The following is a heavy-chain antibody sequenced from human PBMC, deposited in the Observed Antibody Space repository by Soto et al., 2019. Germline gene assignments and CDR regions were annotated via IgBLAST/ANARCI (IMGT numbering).Heavy chain of an antibody. V-gene: IGHV1-18*01. D-gene: IGHD2-8*01. CDR3: AHLTNLNYYMDV. CDR1: GYTFTSYG. Sequence: ASVKVSCKASGYTFTSYGISWVRQAPGQGLEWMGWISAYNGNTNYAQKLQGRVTMTTDTSTSTAYMELRSLRSDDTAVYYCAHLTNLNYYMDVGGKGTTVTVSS. J-gene: IGHJ6*03. CDR2: ISAYNGNT.